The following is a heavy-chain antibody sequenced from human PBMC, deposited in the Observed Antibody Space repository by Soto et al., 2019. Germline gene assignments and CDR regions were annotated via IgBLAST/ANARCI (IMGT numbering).Heavy chain of an antibody. CDR2: ISSNGGST. Sequence: GGSMRLSCAASGLTLDDYAMHWVRQAPGKGLEYVSGISSNGGSTDYADSVKGRFTISRDNSKNTLYLQMSSLRAEDTAVYYCVKDQYSSSSLPPLYWGQGTLVTVSS. J-gene: IGHJ4*02. D-gene: IGHD6-6*01. CDR1: GLTLDDYA. CDR3: VKDQYSSSSLPPLY. V-gene: IGHV3-64D*08.